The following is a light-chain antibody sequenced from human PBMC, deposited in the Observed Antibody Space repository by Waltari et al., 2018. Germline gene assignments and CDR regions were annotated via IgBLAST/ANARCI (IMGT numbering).Light chain of an antibody. J-gene: IGKJ2*03. CDR2: KAS. V-gene: IGKV1-5*03. CDR3: QQYYSAPYS. CDR1: QGISSW. Sequence: DIQMTQSPSSLSASVGDRVTITCRASQGISSWLAWYQQKPGKAPNLLIYKASSLQSGVPSRFSGSGSGTEFTLTISSLQPEDFATYYCQQYYSAPYSFGQGTKVEIK.